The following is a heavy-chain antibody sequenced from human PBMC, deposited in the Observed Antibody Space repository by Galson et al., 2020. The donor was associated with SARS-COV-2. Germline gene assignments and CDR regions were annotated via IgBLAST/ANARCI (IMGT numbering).Heavy chain of an antibody. J-gene: IGHJ4*02. CDR3: AISYGSGFDY. CDR1: GFTFSRYP. V-gene: IGHV3-23*01. CDR2: LSGSGGST. Sequence: GGSLRLSCPASGFTFSRYPMSCVSQAPGKGLEWVSALSGSGGSTYYADSVKGRFTISRDNSKNTLYLQMNSLRAEDTAVYYCAISYGSGFDYWGQGTLVTVSS. D-gene: IGHD3-10*01.